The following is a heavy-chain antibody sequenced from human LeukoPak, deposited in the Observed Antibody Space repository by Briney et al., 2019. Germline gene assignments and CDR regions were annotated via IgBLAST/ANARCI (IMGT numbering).Heavy chain of an antibody. CDR3: ARDRGLVRHTNWLDP. J-gene: IGHJ5*02. D-gene: IGHD3-10*01. CDR1: GYTSTNYG. Sequence: GASVKVSCKALGYTSTNYGISWVRQAPGQGLEWLGRINTFNSDPNYAQKFQDRITVTTDKSTTTAYMELKNLTSDDTAVYYCARDRGLVRHTNWLDPWGQGTLVTVSS. V-gene: IGHV1-18*01. CDR2: INTFNSDP.